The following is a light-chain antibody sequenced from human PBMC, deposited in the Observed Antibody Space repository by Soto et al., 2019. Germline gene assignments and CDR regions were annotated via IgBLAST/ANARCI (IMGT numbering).Light chain of an antibody. CDR1: QSLEPSRGNTY. J-gene: IGKJ5*01. Sequence: DIVMTQTPLSSLVTLGQPASISCRSSQSLEPSRGNTYLSWLQQRPGQPPRLQIYTIADRFSGVPDRFSGSRAGTEFTLKISRVEAEDGGVYYRMQATQFPITCGQGTRLEL. CDR2: TIA. CDR3: MQATQFPIT. V-gene: IGKV2-24*01.